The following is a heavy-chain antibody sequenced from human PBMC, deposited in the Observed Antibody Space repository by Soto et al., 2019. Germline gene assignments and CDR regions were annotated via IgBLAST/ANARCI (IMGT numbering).Heavy chain of an antibody. CDR2: FYYMGGT. D-gene: IGHD2-21*02. CDR3: ARWTADLIATYFDY. V-gene: IGHV4-39*01. CDR1: GCPISSSSYY. J-gene: IGHJ4*02. Sequence: SGTLSLTRTVSGCPISSSSYYWGWIRQPQGKGWEWFGGFYYMGGTSSTPSLRSRVTISVDTSKTQFSLKLSSVPAADTAVYYWARWTADLIATYFDYWGQGTLVTVSS.